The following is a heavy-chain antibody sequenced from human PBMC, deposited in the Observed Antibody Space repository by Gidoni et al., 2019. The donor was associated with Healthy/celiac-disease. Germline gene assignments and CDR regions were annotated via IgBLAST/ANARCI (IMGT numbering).Heavy chain of an antibody. J-gene: IGHJ6*02. D-gene: IGHD2-15*01. CDR3: ARFGSVWEGYCSGGSCYSLGMDV. V-gene: IGHV3-48*01. CDR1: GFTFSSYS. Sequence: EVQLVESGGGLVQPGGSLRLSCAASGFTFSSYSMNWVRQAPGKGLEWVSYISSSSSTIYYADSGKGRFTISRDNAKNSLYLQMNSLRAEDTAVYYCARFGSVWEGYCSGGSCYSLGMDVWGQGTTVTVSS. CDR2: ISSSSSTI.